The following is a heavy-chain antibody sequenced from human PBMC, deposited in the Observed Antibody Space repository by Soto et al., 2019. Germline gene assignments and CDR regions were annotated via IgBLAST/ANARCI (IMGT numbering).Heavy chain of an antibody. CDR1: GGSVSSGSYY. V-gene: IGHV2-70*11. CDR3: ARYSSGDGTFPW. D-gene: IGHD6-19*01. CDR2: IDWDDDK. Sequence: TLSLTCAVYGGSVSSGSYYWSWIRQPPGKALEWLARIDWDDDKYYSTSLKTRLTISKDTSKNQVVLTMTNMDPVDTATYYCARYSSGDGTFPWWGQGTLVTVSS. J-gene: IGHJ4*02.